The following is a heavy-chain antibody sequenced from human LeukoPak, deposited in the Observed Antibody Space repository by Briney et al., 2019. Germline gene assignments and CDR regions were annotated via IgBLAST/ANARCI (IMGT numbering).Heavy chain of an antibody. V-gene: IGHV4-59*01. CDR1: GGSISSYY. Sequence: SETLSLTCTVSGGSISSYYWSWIRQPPGKGLEWIRYIYYSGSTNYNPSLKSRVTISVDTSKNQFSLKLSSVTAADTAVYYCARSGRYCSGGSCYSVDYWGQGTLVTVSS. CDR2: IYYSGST. J-gene: IGHJ4*02. CDR3: ARSGRYCSGGSCYSVDY. D-gene: IGHD2-15*01.